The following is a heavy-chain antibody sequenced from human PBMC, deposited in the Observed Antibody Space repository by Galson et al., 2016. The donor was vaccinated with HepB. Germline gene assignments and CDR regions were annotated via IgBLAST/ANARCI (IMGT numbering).Heavy chain of an antibody. Sequence: SLRLSCADSGITFSSSAMSWVRQAPGKGLEWVSVISGSGHRTYYAESVKGRFTTSRDNSKNTLYLQMNSLRVEDAAIYYCAKDIGGDAARPQYYYHYGMGVWGQGTTVTVSS. J-gene: IGHJ6*02. CDR2: ISGSGHRT. V-gene: IGHV3-23*01. D-gene: IGHD6-6*01. CDR1: GITFSSSA. CDR3: AKDIGGDAARPQYYYHYGMGV.